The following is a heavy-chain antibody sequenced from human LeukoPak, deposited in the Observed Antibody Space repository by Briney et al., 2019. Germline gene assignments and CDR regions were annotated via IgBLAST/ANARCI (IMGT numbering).Heavy chain of an antibody. CDR1: GFTFSSYA. J-gene: IGHJ4*02. V-gene: IGHV3-64*01. Sequence: GGSLRLSCAASGFTFSSYAMHWVRQAPGKGLEYVSANSSNGGSTYYANSVKGRFTISRDNSKNTLYLQMGSLRAEDMAVYYCARSRQWLSQFDYWGQGTLVTVSS. CDR2: NSSNGGST. CDR3: ARSRQWLSQFDY. D-gene: IGHD6-19*01.